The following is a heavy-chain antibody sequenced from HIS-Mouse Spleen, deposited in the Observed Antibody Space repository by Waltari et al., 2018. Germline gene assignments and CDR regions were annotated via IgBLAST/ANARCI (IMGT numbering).Heavy chain of an antibody. CDR3: AKGQLTDAFDI. CDR1: GFTFDDYA. CDR2: ISWNSGSI. Sequence: EVQLVESGGGLVQPGRSLRLSCAASGFTFDDYAMHWVRQAPGKGLEWVSGISWNSGSIGYADSVKGRFTISRDNAKNSLYLQMNSLRAEDTALYFCAKGQLTDAFDIWGQGTMVTVSS. V-gene: IGHV3-9*01. J-gene: IGHJ3*02. D-gene: IGHD1-1*01.